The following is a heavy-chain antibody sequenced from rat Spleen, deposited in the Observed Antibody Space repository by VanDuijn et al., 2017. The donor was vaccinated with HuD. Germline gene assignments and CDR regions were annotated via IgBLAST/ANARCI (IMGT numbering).Heavy chain of an antibody. CDR2: ISYDGGST. J-gene: IGHJ2*01. CDR3: TTDRLGADYFDY. V-gene: IGHV5-20*01. CDR1: GFTFSNYG. D-gene: IGHD5-1*01. Sequence: EVQLVESGGGLVQPGRSMKLSCAASGFTFSNYGMAWVRQAPKKGLEWVAYISYDGGSTYYRDSVKGRFTISRDNTKSTLYLQMDSLRSEDTATYYCTTDRLGADYFDYWGQGVMVTVSS.